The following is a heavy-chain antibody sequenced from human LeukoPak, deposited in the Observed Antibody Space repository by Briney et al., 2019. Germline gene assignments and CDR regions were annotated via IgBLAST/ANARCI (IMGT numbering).Heavy chain of an antibody. CDR1: GGSISSYY. D-gene: IGHD3-10*01. Sequence: SETLSLTCTVSGGSISSYYWSWIRQPPGKGLEWIGYIYYSGSTNYNPSLKSRVTISVDTSKNQFSLKLSSVTAADTAVYYCASNYYGSGSYYPNDYWGQGTLVTVSS. CDR2: IYYSGST. J-gene: IGHJ4*02. V-gene: IGHV4-59*01. CDR3: ASNYYGSGSYYPNDY.